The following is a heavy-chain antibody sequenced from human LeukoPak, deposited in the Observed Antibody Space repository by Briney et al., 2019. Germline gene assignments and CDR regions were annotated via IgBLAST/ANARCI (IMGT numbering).Heavy chain of an antibody. CDR2: ISYGGSNK. CDR3: ARGSINYYYGMDV. D-gene: IGHD5-12*01. J-gene: IGHJ6*02. V-gene: IGHV3-30*03. Sequence: GGSLRLSCAASGFTFSSYGMHWVRQAPGKGLEWVAVISYGGSNKYYADSVKGRFTISRDNSKNTLYLQMNSLRAEDTAVYYCARGSINYYYGMDVWGQGTTVTVSS. CDR1: GFTFSSYG.